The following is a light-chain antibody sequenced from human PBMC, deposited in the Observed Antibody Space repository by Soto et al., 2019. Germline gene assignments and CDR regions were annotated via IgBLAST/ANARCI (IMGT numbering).Light chain of an antibody. CDR2: DAY. V-gene: IGKV1-5*01. J-gene: IGKJ1*01. CDR3: QHYNPYSTWT. CDR1: QSISSW. Sequence: DIQMTQSPSTMSASVGDRVTITCRASQSISSWLAWYQQTPGKAPKLLSYDAYRLQSGIPSRFSVIVSGTEFTLTIRGLQTDDFATYYCQHYNPYSTWTFGQGTKVDIK.